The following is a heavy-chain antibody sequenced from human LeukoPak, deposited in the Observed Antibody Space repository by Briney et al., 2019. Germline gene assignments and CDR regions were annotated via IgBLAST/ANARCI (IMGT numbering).Heavy chain of an antibody. CDR3: ARDRRNADLDH. J-gene: IGHJ4*02. CDR1: GFTLSRNP. CDR2: LHRSGSII. Sequence: GGSLRLSCADSGFTLSRNPMNWVRQAPGQGLEWVSYLHRSGSIIYYGDSLKGRFTISRDIAKNFLYLQMNGRRADDTAVYYCARDRRNADLDHWGQGTLVTVSS. V-gene: IGHV3-48*01.